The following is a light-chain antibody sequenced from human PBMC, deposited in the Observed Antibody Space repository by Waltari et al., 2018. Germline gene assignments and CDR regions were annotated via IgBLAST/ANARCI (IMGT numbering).Light chain of an antibody. J-gene: IGLJ3*02. V-gene: IGLV1-47*01. Sequence: QSVLTQPPSASGTPGQRVTISCSGSSSNIGSNYVYWYQQLPGTAPKLPIYRSKQRPSGGPGRFSGSKSGTSASLAIVGLRSEDEADYYCAAWDDNLSGGVFGGGTKLTVL. CDR3: AAWDDNLSGGV. CDR2: RSK. CDR1: SSNIGSNY.